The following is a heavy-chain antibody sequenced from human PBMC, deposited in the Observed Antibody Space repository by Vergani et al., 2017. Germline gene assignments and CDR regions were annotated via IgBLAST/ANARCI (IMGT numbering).Heavy chain of an antibody. J-gene: IGHJ1*01. CDR2: ISSGGGDI. V-gene: IGHV3-23*01. D-gene: IGHD3-10*01. CDR3: TTAWGLYYLHGEYFQY. Sequence: EVQLLESGGGLVQPGGSRRLSCAVAGFTFDTYTMSYVRQAPGKGLEWVATISSGGGDIFYADSVKGRFTISRDNSKNTLFLQMNSLKDEDTAVYYCTTAWGLYYLHGEYFQYWGRGTLVSVSS. CDR1: GFTFDTYT.